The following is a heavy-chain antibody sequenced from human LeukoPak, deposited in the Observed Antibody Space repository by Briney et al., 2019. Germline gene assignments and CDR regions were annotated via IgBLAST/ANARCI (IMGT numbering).Heavy chain of an antibody. CDR3: AKGAGPPWFDP. V-gene: IGHV4-61*02. J-gene: IGHJ5*02. D-gene: IGHD6-19*01. CDR1: GASISSDTYF. CDR2: ISSTGRT. Sequence: PSQTLSLTCTVSGASISSDTYFWSWIRQPAGKGLEWIGRISSTGRTDYNPSLTSRVTISIDTSKDQFSMNLNSVTAADTAVYYCAKGAGPPWFDPWGQGTLVTVSS.